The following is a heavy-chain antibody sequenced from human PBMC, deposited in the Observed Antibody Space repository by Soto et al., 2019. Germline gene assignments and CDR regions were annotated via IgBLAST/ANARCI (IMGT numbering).Heavy chain of an antibody. V-gene: IGHV3-21*01. CDR3: ARQYPSSSRHFDH. J-gene: IGHJ4*02. Sequence: EVELVESGGGLVKPGESLKLSCAASGFTFRTYNMIWVRQAPGKGLEWLASVSSGSSNIYYAASVKGRLTISRDNAQNSLFLQINSLSAEDTAVYYCARQYPSSSRHFDHWGQGNLVTVSA. CDR2: VSSGSSNI. CDR1: GFTFRTYN. D-gene: IGHD6-6*01.